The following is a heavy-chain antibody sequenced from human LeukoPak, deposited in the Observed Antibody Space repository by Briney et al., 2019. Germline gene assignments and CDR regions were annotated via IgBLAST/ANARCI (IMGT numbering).Heavy chain of an antibody. CDR3: ARGSDYYGSGSYD. V-gene: IGHV3-30*04. Sequence: GRSLRLSCAASGFTFSSYAMHWVRQAPGKGLEWVAVISYDGSNKYYADSVKGRFTISRDNSKNTLYLQMNSLRAEDTAVYYCARGSDYYGSGSYDWGQGTLVTVSS. CDR1: GFTFSSYA. D-gene: IGHD3-10*01. J-gene: IGHJ4*02. CDR2: ISYDGSNK.